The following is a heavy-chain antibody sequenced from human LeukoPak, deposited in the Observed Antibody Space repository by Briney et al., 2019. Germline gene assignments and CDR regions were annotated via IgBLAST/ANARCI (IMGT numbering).Heavy chain of an antibody. D-gene: IGHD4-17*01. Sequence: GASVKVSCKASGYTFTSYDINWVRQATGQGLEWMGWMNPNSGNTGYAQKFQGRVTMTRNTSISTAYMELSSLRSEDTAVYYCARVTDGDDTLFYYYYGMDVWGQGTTVTVSS. J-gene: IGHJ6*02. CDR3: ARVTDGDDTLFYYYYGMDV. V-gene: IGHV1-8*01. CDR2: MNPNSGNT. CDR1: GYTFTSYD.